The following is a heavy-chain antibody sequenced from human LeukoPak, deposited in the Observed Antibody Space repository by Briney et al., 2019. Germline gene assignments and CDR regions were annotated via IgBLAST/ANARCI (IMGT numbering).Heavy chain of an antibody. Sequence: GESLKISCKGSGYSFTSYWIGWVRQMPGKGLEWMGIIYPGDSDTRYSPSFQGQVTISADKSISTAYLQWSGLKASDTAMYYCARQDTIAAAGIDYWGQGTLVTVSS. CDR3: ARQDTIAAAGIDY. D-gene: IGHD6-13*01. V-gene: IGHV5-51*01. CDR2: IYPGDSDT. J-gene: IGHJ4*02. CDR1: GYSFTSYW.